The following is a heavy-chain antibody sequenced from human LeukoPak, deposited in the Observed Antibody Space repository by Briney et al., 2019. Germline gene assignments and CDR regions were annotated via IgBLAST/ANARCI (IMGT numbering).Heavy chain of an antibody. D-gene: IGHD3-3*01. CDR1: GYTFTGYY. Sequence: ASVKVSCKASGYTFTGYYMHWVRQAPGQGLEWMGRINPNSGGTNYAQKLQGRVTMTRDTSISTAYMELSRLRSDDTAVYYCARDGQRGFLEWLRPYYYYYYGMDVWGQGTTVTVSS. CDR3: ARDGQRGFLEWLRPYYYYYYGMDV. J-gene: IGHJ6*02. V-gene: IGHV1-2*06. CDR2: INPNSGGT.